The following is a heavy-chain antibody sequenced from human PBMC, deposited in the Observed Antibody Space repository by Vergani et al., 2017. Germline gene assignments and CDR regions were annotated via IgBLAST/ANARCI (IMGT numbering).Heavy chain of an antibody. CDR3: TRGFFWNAPRGAATALYI. CDR2: IYSSGNS. CDR1: GGSITNYY. Sequence: QVQLQESGPGLVKPSETLSLTCSVSGGSITNYYWSCIRQPAGTGLEWLGRIYSSGNSNYNPSLQSRLTLSIDTSNNQFFRKLSSVTAADTAVYYRTRGFFWNAPRGAATALYIWGQGTMVTVSS. V-gene: IGHV4-4*07. J-gene: IGHJ3*02. D-gene: IGHD1-1*01.